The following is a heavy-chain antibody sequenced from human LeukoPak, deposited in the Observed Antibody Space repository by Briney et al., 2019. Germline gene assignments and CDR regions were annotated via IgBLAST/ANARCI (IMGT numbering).Heavy chain of an antibody. Sequence: GGSLRLSCAASEFTFSSYSMDWVRQAPGKGLEWVSSISSSSSYIYYADSVKGRFTISRDNAKNSLYLQMNSLRAEDTAVYYCARDTVVDDAFDIWGQGTMVTVSS. V-gene: IGHV3-21*01. CDR1: EFTFSSYS. CDR3: ARDTVVDDAFDI. D-gene: IGHD2-15*01. CDR2: ISSSSSYI. J-gene: IGHJ3*02.